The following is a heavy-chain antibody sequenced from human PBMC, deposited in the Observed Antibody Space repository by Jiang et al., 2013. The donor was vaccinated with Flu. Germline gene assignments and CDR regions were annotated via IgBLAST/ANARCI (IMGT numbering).Heavy chain of an antibody. V-gene: IGHV3-21*01. CDR1: GFTFSSYS. D-gene: IGHD2-15*01. J-gene: IGHJ4*02. CDR3: ARASRYCSGGSCEGY. Sequence: QLLESGGGLVKPGGSLRLSCAASGFTFSSYSMNWVRQAPGKGLEWVSSISSSSSYIYYADSVKGRFTISRDNAKNSLYLQMNSLRAEDTAVYYCARASRYCSGGSCEGYWGQGTLVTVSS. CDR2: ISSSSSYI.